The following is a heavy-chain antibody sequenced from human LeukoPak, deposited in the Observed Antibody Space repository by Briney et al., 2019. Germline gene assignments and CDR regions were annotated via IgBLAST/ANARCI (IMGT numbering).Heavy chain of an antibody. CDR1: GDSISSNSYY. V-gene: IGHV4-39*07. J-gene: IGHJ4*02. CDR2: IYYSGST. CDR3: ARYYDSSGYYVKLVQYYFDY. D-gene: IGHD3-22*01. Sequence: PSETLSLTCTVSGDSISSNSYYWGWIRQPPGKGLEWIGSIYYSGSTYYNPSLKSRVTISVDTSKNQFSLKLSSVTAADTAVYYCARYYDSSGYYVKLVQYYFDYWGQGTLVTVSS.